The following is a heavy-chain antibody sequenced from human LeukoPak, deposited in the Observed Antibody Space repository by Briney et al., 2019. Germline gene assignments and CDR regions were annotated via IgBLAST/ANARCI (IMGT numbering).Heavy chain of an antibody. CDR3: AKERGVDIVATGPFDY. Sequence: GGSLRLSCAASGFTFSSYAMSWVRQAPGKGLEWVSAISGSGGSKYYADSVEGLFTISRDNPKTTLYLQMNSLRAEATAVYYCAKERGVDIVATGPFDYWGQGTLVTVSS. J-gene: IGHJ4*02. CDR2: ISGSGGSK. V-gene: IGHV3-23*01. CDR1: GFTFSSYA. D-gene: IGHD5-12*01.